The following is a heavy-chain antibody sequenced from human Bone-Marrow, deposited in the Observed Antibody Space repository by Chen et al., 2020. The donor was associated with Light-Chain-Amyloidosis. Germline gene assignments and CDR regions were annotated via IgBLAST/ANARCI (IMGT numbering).Heavy chain of an antibody. V-gene: IGHV5-51*01. D-gene: IGHD5-12*01. CDR1: GYTFPNYW. J-gene: IGHJ4*02. CDR3: ARRRDGYNFDY. CDR2: IYPDDSDA. Sequence: EVQLEQSGPEVTKPGESLKISCMGSGYTFPNYWIGWVRQMPGKGLEWMGVIYPDDSDARYSPSFEGQVTISADKSITTAYLQWRSLKASDTAMYYCARRRDGYNFDYWGQGTLVTVSS.